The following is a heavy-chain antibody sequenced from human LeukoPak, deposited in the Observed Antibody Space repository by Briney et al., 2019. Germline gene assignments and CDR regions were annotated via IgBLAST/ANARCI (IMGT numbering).Heavy chain of an antibody. CDR3: ARLMRLSTSPDRYYLDY. Sequence: SETLSLTCTVSGDSISSYYWSWMRQPPGKGLEWIGYIHTGGGTSYIPSLKGRVTISIDTSKNQFSLKLSSVTAADSAVYYSARLMRLSTSPDRYYLDYWGQGTLVTVSS. J-gene: IGHJ4*02. CDR2: IHTGGGT. D-gene: IGHD6-6*01. CDR1: GDSISSYY. V-gene: IGHV4-4*09.